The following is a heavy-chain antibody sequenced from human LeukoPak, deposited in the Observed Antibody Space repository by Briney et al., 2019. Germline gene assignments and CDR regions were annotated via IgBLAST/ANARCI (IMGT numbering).Heavy chain of an antibody. V-gene: IGHV4-59*01. CDR2: IYYSGST. CDR1: GGSISSYY. J-gene: IGHJ4*02. CDR3: ARQAVAEEYYFDY. D-gene: IGHD6-19*01. Sequence: PSETLSHTCTVSGGSISSYYWSWIRQPPGKGLEWIGYIYYSGSTNYNPSLKSRVTISVDTSKNQFSLKLSSVTAADTAVYYCARQAVAEEYYFDYWGQGTLVTVSS.